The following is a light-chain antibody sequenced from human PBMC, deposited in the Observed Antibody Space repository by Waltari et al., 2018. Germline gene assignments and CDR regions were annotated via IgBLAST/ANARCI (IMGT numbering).Light chain of an antibody. CDR1: QSVSSNY. CDR2: GAA. V-gene: IGKV3-20*01. J-gene: IGKJ2*01. CDR3: QHYGSSPNT. Sequence: DIVLTQSPGTLSLSPGGRATLSCRASQSVSSNYLAWYQQRPGQAPRLLIYGAASRATGIPDRFSGSGSGTDFTLTISRLEPEDFAVYYCQHYGSSPNTFGQGTKLEI.